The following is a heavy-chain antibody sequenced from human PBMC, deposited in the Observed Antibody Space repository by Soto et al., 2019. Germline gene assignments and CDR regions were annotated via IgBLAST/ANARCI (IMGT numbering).Heavy chain of an antibody. D-gene: IGHD6-25*01. CDR2: TFSNDEK. V-gene: IGHV2-26*01. J-gene: IGHJ6*03. Sequence: SGPTLVNPTQTLTLTCTVSGFSLSTARMGVSWIRQPPGKALEWLAHTFSNDEKSYSTSLKSRLTISKDTSKSQVVLTMTNMDPVDTATYYCARIGYSYYYYYMDVWGKGTTVTVSS. CDR3: ARIGYSYYYYYMDV. CDR1: GFSLSTARMG.